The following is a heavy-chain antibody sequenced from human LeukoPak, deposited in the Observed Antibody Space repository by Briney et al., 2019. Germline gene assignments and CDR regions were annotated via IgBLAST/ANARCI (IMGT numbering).Heavy chain of an antibody. V-gene: IGHV1-46*01. Sequence: ASVKVSCKASGYTFTSYHMHWVRQAPGQGLEWMGIINPSGGSTSYAQKFQGRVTMTRDTSISTAYMELSRLRSDDTAVYYCARDQYYYGSGSYNYWGQGTLVTVSS. D-gene: IGHD3-10*01. J-gene: IGHJ4*02. CDR3: ARDQYYYGSGSYNY. CDR2: INPSGGST. CDR1: GYTFTSYH.